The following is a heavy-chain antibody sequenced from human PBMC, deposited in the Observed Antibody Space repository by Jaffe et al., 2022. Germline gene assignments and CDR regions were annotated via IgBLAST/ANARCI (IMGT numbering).Heavy chain of an antibody. CDR3: VRPYMILVPGAPFDI. D-gene: IGHD2-8*02. CDR1: GYSFTSYW. CDR2: IYPGDSDT. V-gene: IGHV5-51*03. Sequence: VQLVQSGAEVKKPGESLKISCKASGYSFTSYWIGWVRQMPGKGLEWMGSIYPGDSDTRYSPSFQGHVTISADRSISTAYLQWSSLKASDTAMYFCVRPYMILVPGAPFDIWGQGTMVTVSS. J-gene: IGHJ3*02.